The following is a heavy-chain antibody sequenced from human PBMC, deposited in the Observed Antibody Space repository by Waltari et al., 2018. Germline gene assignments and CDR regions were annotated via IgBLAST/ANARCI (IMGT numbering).Heavy chain of an antibody. CDR3: ARGGFGFNAGRFDS. D-gene: IGHD3-10*01. V-gene: IGHV6-1*01. CDR2: TYYRSKWYS. J-gene: IGHJ4*02. CDR1: GDSVSSHSAI. Sequence: QVQLQQSGPGLVKPSQTLSLTCAIPGDSVSSHSAIWNWIRQSPSRGLEWLGRTYYRSKWYSDSAVSVKSRITINPDTSKNQFSLQLNSVTPEDTAVYYCARGGFGFNAGRFDSWGRGTLVTVTS.